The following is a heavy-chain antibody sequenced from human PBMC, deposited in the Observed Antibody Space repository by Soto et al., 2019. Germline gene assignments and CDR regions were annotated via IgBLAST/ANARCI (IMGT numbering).Heavy chain of an antibody. J-gene: IGHJ4*02. V-gene: IGHV4-31*03. Sequence: PSETLSLTCTVSGGSISSGGYYWSWIRQHPGKGLEWIGYIYYSGSTYYNPSLKSRVTLSVDTSKNQFSLKLSSVTAADTAVYYCARGVYDYVWGITQTDYWGQGTLVTVSS. D-gene: IGHD3-16*01. CDR3: ARGVYDYVWGITQTDY. CDR1: GGSISSGGYY. CDR2: IYYSGST.